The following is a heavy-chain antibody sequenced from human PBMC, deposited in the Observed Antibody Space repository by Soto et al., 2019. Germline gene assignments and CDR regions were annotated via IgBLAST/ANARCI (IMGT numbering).Heavy chain of an antibody. J-gene: IGHJ4*02. V-gene: IGHV3-23*01. CDR2: ISGSGGST. D-gene: IGHD5-12*01. CDR3: AKDYPPAGYSGYGTVGGFDY. Sequence: GGSLRLSCAASGFTFNSYAISWVRQAPGKGLEWVSGISGSGGSTYYADSVKGRFTISRDNSKNTVYLQMNSLRAEDTAVYYCAKDYPPAGYSGYGTVGGFDYWGQGTLVTVSS. CDR1: GFTFNSYA.